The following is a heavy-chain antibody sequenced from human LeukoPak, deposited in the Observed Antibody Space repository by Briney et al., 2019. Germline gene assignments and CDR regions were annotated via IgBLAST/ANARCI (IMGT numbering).Heavy chain of an antibody. Sequence: GGSLRLSCTVSGFPFTNHAMSWVRQAPGKGLEWVSGISGSGGSTYYPDSVKGRFTISRDNSKNTLYLQMNSLGAEDTAVYYCAKDRTTLFYWGQGTLVTVSS. CDR3: AKDRTTLFY. V-gene: IGHV3-23*01. CDR1: GFPFTNHA. CDR2: ISGSGGST. J-gene: IGHJ4*02. D-gene: IGHD4-17*01.